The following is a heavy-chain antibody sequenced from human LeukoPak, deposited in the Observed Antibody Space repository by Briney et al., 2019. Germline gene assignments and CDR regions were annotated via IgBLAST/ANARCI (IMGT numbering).Heavy chain of an antibody. CDR1: GASISGSY. J-gene: IGHJ4*02. CDR2: IGNTGAT. D-gene: IGHD3-3*01. V-gene: IGHV4-59*12. Sequence: PSETLSLTCTVSGASISGSYWSWIRQSPGKGLDWIGYIGNTGATNYSPSLNSRVTISVDTSKNQFSLKLTSVTAADTAVYYCGSRRTAMFGVIKGPIDYWGQGTLVTVSS. CDR3: GSRRTAMFGVIKGPIDY.